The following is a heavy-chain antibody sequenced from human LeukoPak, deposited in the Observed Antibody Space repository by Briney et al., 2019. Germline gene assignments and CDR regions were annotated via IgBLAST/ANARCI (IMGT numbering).Heavy chain of an antibody. J-gene: IGHJ6*02. CDR1: GGTFSSYA. Sequence: GSSVKVSCKASGGTFSSYAISWVRQAPGQGLEWMGRIIPILGIANYAQKFQGRVTITADKSTSTAYMELSSLRSQDTAVYYCVXXXXXXXXYYYYGMDVWGQGTTVTVSS. CDR3: VXXXXXXXXYYYYGMDV. V-gene: IGHV1-69*04. CDR2: IIPILGIA.